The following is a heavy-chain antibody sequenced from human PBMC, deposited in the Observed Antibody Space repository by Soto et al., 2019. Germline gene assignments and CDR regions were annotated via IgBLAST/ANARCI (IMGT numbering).Heavy chain of an antibody. CDR1: GDSISSGGYT. V-gene: IGHV4-30-2*05. J-gene: IGHJ4*02. D-gene: IGHD1-26*01. CDR3: AREPTSGSYSRDFDY. Sequence: SETLSLTCAVSGDSISSGGYTWAWIRQPPGEALEWIGHTYHSGNPYYNPSLKSRVTISVDTSKNQFSLKLSSVTAADTAVYYCAREPTSGSYSRDFDYWGQGTLVTVSS. CDR2: TYHSGNP.